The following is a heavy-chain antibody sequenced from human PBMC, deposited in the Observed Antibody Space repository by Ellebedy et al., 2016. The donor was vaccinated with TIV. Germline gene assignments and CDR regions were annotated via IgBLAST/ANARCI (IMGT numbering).Heavy chain of an antibody. CDR1: GGSISSFY. D-gene: IGHD1-26*01. V-gene: IGHV4-34*01. CDR2: IDHRGTT. Sequence: MPSETLSLTCTVSGGSISSFYWSWIRQSPGKGLEWFGEIDHRGTTTYNPSLESRVIISVDTSKKQFSLKVRSVTAADTGIYYCARSGTYARSSLFDYWGQGNLVTVSS. J-gene: IGHJ4*02. CDR3: ARSGTYARSSLFDY.